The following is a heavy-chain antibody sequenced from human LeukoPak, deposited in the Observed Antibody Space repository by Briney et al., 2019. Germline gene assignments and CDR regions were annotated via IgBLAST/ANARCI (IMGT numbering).Heavy chain of an antibody. CDR1: GFTFSSYW. Sequence: PGGSLRLSCAASGFTFSSYWMSWVRQAPGKGLEWVANIKEDGTEKYYVDSVKGRFTISRDNAKNSLYLQMNSLRAEDTAVYYCARADCSGSTCYLRRSWFDPWGQGTLVTVSS. CDR3: ARADCSGSTCYLRRSWFDP. D-gene: IGHD2-2*01. CDR2: IKEDGTEK. J-gene: IGHJ5*02. V-gene: IGHV3-7*01.